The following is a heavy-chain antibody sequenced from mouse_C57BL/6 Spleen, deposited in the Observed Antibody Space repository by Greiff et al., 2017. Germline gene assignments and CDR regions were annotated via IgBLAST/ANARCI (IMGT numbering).Heavy chain of an antibody. CDR1: GFSLTSYG. D-gene: IGHD2-5*01. CDR2: IWRGGST. Sequence: QVQLQQSGPGLVQPSQSLSITCTVSGFSLTSYGVHWVRQSPGKGLEWLGVIWRGGSTDYNAAFMSRLSITKDNSKSQVFFKMNSLQADDTAIYYCAKRAYYSNLYAMDYWGQGTSVTVSS. V-gene: IGHV2-5*01. CDR3: AKRAYYSNLYAMDY. J-gene: IGHJ4*01.